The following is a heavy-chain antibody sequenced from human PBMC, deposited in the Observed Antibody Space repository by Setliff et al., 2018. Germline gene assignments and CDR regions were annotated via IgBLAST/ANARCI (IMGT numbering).Heavy chain of an antibody. CDR3: ARVAIMGPPS. CDR2: ITAGNGGT. J-gene: IGHJ5*02. Sequence: ASVKVSCKASGYTSTTNALHWVRQAPGQSLEWMGWITAGNGGTNYAQKFQGRVTMTRDTSITTAYMELSSLRSDDTAVYYCARVAIMGPPSWGQGTLVTVS. CDR1: GYTSTTNA. V-gene: IGHV1-3*01. D-gene: IGHD3-16*01.